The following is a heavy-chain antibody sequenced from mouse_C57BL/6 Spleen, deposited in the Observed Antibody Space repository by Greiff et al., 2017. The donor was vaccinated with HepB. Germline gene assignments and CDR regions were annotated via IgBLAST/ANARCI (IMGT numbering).Heavy chain of an antibody. CDR2: IDPSDSYT. D-gene: IGHD6-1*01. J-gene: IGHJ4*01. Sequence: QVQLQQSGAELVMPGASVKLSCKASGYTFTSYWMHWVKQRPGQGLEWIGEIDPSDSYTNYNQKFKGKSTLTVDKSSSTAYMQLSSLTSEDSAVYYCARGPRSYAMDYWGQGTSVTVSS. V-gene: IGHV1-69*01. CDR3: ARGPRSYAMDY. CDR1: GYTFTSYW.